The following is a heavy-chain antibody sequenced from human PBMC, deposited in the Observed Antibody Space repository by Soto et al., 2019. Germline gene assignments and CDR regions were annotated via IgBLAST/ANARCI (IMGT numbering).Heavy chain of an antibody. CDR3: ARRNSPIFGVVKGWQIDYGMDV. Sequence: QLQLQESGPGLVKPSETLSLTCTVSGGSISSSSYYWGWIRQPPGKGLEWIGSIYYSGSTYYNPSLTSRVTISVDTSKNQFSLKLSSVTAADTAVYYCARRNSPIFGVVKGWQIDYGMDVWGQGTTVTVSS. CDR2: IYYSGST. D-gene: IGHD3-3*01. CDR1: GGSISSSSYY. V-gene: IGHV4-39*01. J-gene: IGHJ6*02.